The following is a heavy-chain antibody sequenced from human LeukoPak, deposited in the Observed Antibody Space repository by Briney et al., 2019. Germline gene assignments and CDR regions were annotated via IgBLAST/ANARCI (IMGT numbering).Heavy chain of an antibody. CDR3: ATNVVVVAASFDY. CDR1: GYTFTTYD. CDR2: MNPNSGGT. J-gene: IGHJ4*02. D-gene: IGHD2-15*01. Sequence: ASVSVSCKASGYTFTTYDINWVRQAAGQGLEWMGWMNPNSGGTNYAPKFQGRVTMTRDTSISTAYMELSRLRSDDTAVYYCATNVVVVAASFDYWGQGTLVTVSS. V-gene: IGHV1-2*02.